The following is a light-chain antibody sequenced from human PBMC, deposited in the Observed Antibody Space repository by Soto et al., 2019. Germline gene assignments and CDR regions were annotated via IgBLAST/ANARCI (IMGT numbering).Light chain of an antibody. V-gene: IGLV1-40*01. Sequence: QSVLTQPPSVSGAPGQRVTISCTGSSSNIGAGYDVHWYQQLPGTAPKLLIYGNSNRPSGVPDRFSGSKSGTSASLAITGPQAQDQPDRYCQAYDSSLSGYVFGTGTKVTVL. CDR1: SSNIGAGYD. CDR2: GNS. J-gene: IGLJ1*01. CDR3: QAYDSSLSGYV.